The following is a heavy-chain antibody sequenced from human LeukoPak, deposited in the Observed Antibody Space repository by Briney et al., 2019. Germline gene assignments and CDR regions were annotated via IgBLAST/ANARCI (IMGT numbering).Heavy chain of an antibody. D-gene: IGHD2-21*02. Sequence: GRSLRLSCAASGFTFSSYGMHWVRQAPGKGLEWVAVIWYDGSNKYYADSVKGRFTISRDNSKNTLYLQMNSLGAEDTAVYYCARGLCGGDCYLYYFDYWGQGTLVTVSS. J-gene: IGHJ4*02. CDR1: GFTFSSYG. V-gene: IGHV3-33*01. CDR3: ARGLCGGDCYLYYFDY. CDR2: IWYDGSNK.